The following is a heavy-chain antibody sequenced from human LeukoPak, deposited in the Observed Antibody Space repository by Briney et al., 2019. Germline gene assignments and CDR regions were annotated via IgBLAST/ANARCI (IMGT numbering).Heavy chain of an antibody. CDR1: GFTFSSFG. CDR2: ISSTGGTA. V-gene: IGHV3-23*01. Sequence: PGGSLRLSCAASGFTFSSFGMSWVRQAPGKGLEWVSAISSTGGTAYYADSVKGRFTISRDNSKNTLYLQMNSLRAEDTAVYYCARAYHSQRTYYYYYMDVWGKGTTVTISS. D-gene: IGHD2-15*01. J-gene: IGHJ6*03. CDR3: ARAYHSQRTYYYYYMDV.